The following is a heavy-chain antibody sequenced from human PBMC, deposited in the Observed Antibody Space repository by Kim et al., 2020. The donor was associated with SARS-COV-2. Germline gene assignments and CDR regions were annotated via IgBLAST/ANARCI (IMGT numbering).Heavy chain of an antibody. V-gene: IGHV1-3*01. CDR3: ARPSFCADGICPYYDY. J-gene: IGHJ4*02. Sequence: ASVKVSCKASGYTFTKYGVHWVRQAPGQSLEWMGWVNAGNGDTHYSPKFQDRVTITRDTSATTAYMELSSLRSEDTAVYYCARPSFCADGICPYYDYWGQGTLFPVSS. CDR2: VNAGNGDT. CDR1: GYTFTKYG. D-gene: IGHD2-8*01.